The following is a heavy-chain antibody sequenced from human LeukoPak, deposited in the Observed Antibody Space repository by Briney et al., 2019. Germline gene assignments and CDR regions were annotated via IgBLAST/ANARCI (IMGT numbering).Heavy chain of an antibody. CDR3: ARERGRDGYNWVFDY. J-gene: IGHJ4*02. D-gene: IGHD5-24*01. CDR2: IYYSGST. CDR1: GGSISSSSYY. V-gene: IGHV4-39*07. Sequence: PSETLSLTCTVSGGSISSSSYYWGWIRQPPGKGLEWIGSIYYSGSTYYNPSLKSRVTISVDTSKNQFSLKLSSVTAADTAVYYCARERGRDGYNWVFDYWGQGTLVTVSS.